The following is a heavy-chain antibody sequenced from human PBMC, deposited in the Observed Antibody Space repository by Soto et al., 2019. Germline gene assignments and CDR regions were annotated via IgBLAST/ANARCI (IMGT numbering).Heavy chain of an antibody. CDR3: ARALSYGLDY. V-gene: IGHV1-8*01. CDR2: MNPNSGNT. CDR1: GYTFTSHD. Sequence: QVQLVQSGAELKKPGAPVKVPCKPSGYTFTSHDIMWVRKATGQGLEWMGWMNPNSGNTGYAQKFQGRVTMTTNSSIGTAYMALSSLRSEDTAVYFGARALSYGLDYWSQGTLVTVSS. J-gene: IGHJ4*02. D-gene: IGHD4-17*01.